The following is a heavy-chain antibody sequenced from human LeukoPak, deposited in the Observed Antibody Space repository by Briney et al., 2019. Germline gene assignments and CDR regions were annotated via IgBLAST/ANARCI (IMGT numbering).Heavy chain of an antibody. CDR2: ISSSGPTI. CDR1: GFTFSSYE. J-gene: IGHJ4*02. V-gene: IGHV3-48*03. CDR3: ARAGSGYYQYYFDY. D-gene: IGHD3-22*01. Sequence: PGGSLRLSCAASGFTFSSYEMNWVRQAPGKGLEWVSYISSSGPTIYYADSVKGRFTISRDNAKNSLYLQMNSLRAEDTAVYYCARAGSGYYQYYFDYWGQGTLVTVSS.